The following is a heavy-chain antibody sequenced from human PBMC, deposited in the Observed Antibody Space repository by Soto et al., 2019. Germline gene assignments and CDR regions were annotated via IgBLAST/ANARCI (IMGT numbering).Heavy chain of an antibody. D-gene: IGHD6-19*01. Sequence: GGSLRLSCAASGFTFDDYAMSWVRQAPGKGLEWVSGISGSGDSTYYADSVKGRFTISRDNSKNTLYLQMNSLRAEDTAVYYCAKGVPGIAVAGTGYFPHWGQGTLVTVSS. V-gene: IGHV3-23*01. CDR1: GFTFDDYA. J-gene: IGHJ1*01. CDR3: AKGVPGIAVAGTGYFPH. CDR2: ISGSGDST.